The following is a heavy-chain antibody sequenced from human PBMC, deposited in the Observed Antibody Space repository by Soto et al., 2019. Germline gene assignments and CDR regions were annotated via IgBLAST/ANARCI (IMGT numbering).Heavy chain of an antibody. CDR1: GGSISSGAYY. CDR3: ASDPSHLCPYDY. J-gene: IGHJ4*02. CDR2: IYYSGST. Sequence: SETLSLTCTVSGGSISSGAYYWSWIRQPPGKGLEWIGNIYYSGSTYYNPSLKSRVTISVDTSKNQFSLKMSSVTAEATVEYYCASDPSHLCPYDYLGQGTLGTGSS. V-gene: IGHV4-30-4*02.